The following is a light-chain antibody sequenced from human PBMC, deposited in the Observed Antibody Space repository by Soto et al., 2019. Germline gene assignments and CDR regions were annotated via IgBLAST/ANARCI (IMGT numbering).Light chain of an antibody. CDR1: SGHSSAA. CDR2: LNSDGSH. V-gene: IGLV4-69*01. J-gene: IGLJ2*01. Sequence: QLVLTQSPSASASLGASVKLTCTLSSGHSSAAIAWHQQQPEQGPRYLMKLNSDGSHSKGDGIPDRFSGSGSGAARYLTTSSLQAEDEADYYCQNWGTGIQLFGGGTKLTVL. CDR3: QNWGTGIQL.